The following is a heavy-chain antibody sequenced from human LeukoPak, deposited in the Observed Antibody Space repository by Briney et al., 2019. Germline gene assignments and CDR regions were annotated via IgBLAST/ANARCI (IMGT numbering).Heavy chain of an antibody. D-gene: IGHD3-22*01. V-gene: IGHV1-18*01. CDR1: GYTFTSYG. J-gene: IGHJ4*02. CDR3: ARDPPYYYDSSGFDC. CDR2: ISAYNGNT. Sequence: GASVKVSCKASGYTFTSYGISWVRQAPGQGLEWMGWISAYNGNTNYAQKLQGRVTMTTDTSTSTAYMELRSLRSDDTAIYYCARDPPYYYDSSGFDCWGQGTLVTVSS.